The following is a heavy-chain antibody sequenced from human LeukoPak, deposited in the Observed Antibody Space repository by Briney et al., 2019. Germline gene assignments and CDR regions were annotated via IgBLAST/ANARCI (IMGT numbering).Heavy chain of an antibody. CDR2: INPNSGGT. J-gene: IGHJ4*02. D-gene: IGHD6-13*01. Sequence: GASVKVSCKASGYTFTFYYMHWVRQAPGQGLEWMGWINPNSGGTNYAQKFQGRVTMTRDTSISTAYMELSRLRSDDTAVYYCARDRRKAAGTPLDYWGQGTLVTVSS. CDR1: GYTFTFYY. CDR3: ARDRRKAAGTPLDY. V-gene: IGHV1-2*02.